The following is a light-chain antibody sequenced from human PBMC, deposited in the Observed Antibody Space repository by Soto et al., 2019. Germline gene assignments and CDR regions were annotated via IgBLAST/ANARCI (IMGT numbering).Light chain of an antibody. CDR1: RSNIGAGYD. CDR3: QSYDSSLVV. J-gene: IGLJ2*01. Sequence: QAVVTQPPSVSGAPGQRVTISCTGSRSNIGAGYDVHWYQQFPGTAPKLLIYGNTNRPSGVPDRFSGTKSGTSASLAITGLRVEDEADYYCQSYDSSLVVFGGGTKLTVL. V-gene: IGLV1-40*01. CDR2: GNT.